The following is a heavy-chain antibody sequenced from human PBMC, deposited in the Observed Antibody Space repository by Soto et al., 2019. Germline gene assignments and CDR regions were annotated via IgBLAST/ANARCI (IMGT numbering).Heavy chain of an antibody. Sequence: ALVKVSCKASGYTFTGYYMHWVRQAPGQGLEWMGGIIPIFGTANYARKFQGRVTITADKSTSTAYMELSSLRSEDTAVYYCAREAPYYYDSSGYYFFDYWGQGTLVTVSS. D-gene: IGHD3-22*01. J-gene: IGHJ4*02. CDR1: GYTFTGYY. CDR3: AREAPYYYDSSGYYFFDY. CDR2: IIPIFGTA. V-gene: IGHV1-69*06.